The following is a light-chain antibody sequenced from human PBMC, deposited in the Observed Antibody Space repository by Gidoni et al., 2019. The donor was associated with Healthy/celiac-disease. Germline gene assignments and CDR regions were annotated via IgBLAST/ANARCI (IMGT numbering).Light chain of an antibody. CDR3: QQRRNWYS. V-gene: IGKV3-11*01. J-gene: IGKJ2*03. Sequence: IELTQSPATLSLSPGARATLSCRASQSVSSYFAWYQQKPGQAPRLLIYDASNRATGILARFSGSGSVTDFTLTISSLDPADFAVYYCQQRRNWYSFGQGTKLEIK. CDR2: DAS. CDR1: QSVSSY.